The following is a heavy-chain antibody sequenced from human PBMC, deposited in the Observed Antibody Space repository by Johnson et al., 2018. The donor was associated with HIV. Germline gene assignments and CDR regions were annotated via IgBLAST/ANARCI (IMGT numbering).Heavy chain of an antibody. Sequence: QVQLVESGGGVVQPGRSLRLSCAASGFTFRSYAMHWVRQAPGKGLEWVAVISYDGSNKYYADSVKGRFTISRDNSKNTLYLQMNSLRAEDTAIYYCAKDLRIAARPGDAFDIWGQGTMVTVSS. V-gene: IGHV3-30*18. CDR3: AKDLRIAARPGDAFDI. J-gene: IGHJ3*02. D-gene: IGHD6-6*01. CDR2: ISYDGSNK. CDR1: GFTFRSYA.